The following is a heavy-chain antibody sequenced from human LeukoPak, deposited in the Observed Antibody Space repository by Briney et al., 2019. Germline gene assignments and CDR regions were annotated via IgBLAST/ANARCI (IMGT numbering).Heavy chain of an antibody. Sequence: SETLSLTCTVSGGSISSSSYYWGWIRQPPGKGLEWIGSIYYNGSTYHNPSLKSRVTISVDTSKNQFSLRLSSVTAADTAVYYCARLPTVTFFDYWGQGTLVTVSS. CDR2: IYYNGST. D-gene: IGHD4-17*01. CDR3: ARLPTVTFFDY. J-gene: IGHJ4*02. V-gene: IGHV4-39*01. CDR1: GGSISSSSYY.